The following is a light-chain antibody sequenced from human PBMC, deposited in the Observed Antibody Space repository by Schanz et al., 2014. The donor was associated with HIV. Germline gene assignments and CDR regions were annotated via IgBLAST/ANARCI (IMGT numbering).Light chain of an antibody. CDR2: YAS. CDR1: QSVSSY. CDR3: QQRSNWPVT. Sequence: EIVLTQSPGTLSLSPGERATLSCRASQSVSSYLAWYQQKPGQAPRLLIFYASTRATGIPARFSGSGSGTDFTLTISSLEPEDFAVYYCQQRSNWPVTFGQGTRLEIK. V-gene: IGKV3-11*01. J-gene: IGKJ5*01.